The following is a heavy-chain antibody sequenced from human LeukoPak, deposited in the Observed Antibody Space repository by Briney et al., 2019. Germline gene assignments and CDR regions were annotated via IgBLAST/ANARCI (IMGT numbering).Heavy chain of an antibody. J-gene: IGHJ4*02. D-gene: IGHD3-10*01. Sequence: PGGSLRLSCAASGFTFSSYAMSWVRQAPGKGLEWVSAISGSGGSTYYADSVKGRFTIPRDNSKNTLYLQMNSLRAEDTAVYYCAKGISGRGFYYFDYWGQGTLVTVSS. V-gene: IGHV3-23*01. CDR1: GFTFSSYA. CDR3: AKGISGRGFYYFDY. CDR2: ISGSGGST.